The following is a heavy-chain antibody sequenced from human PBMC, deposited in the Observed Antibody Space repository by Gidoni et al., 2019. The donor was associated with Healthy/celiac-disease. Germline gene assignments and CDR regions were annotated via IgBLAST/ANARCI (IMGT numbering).Heavy chain of an antibody. D-gene: IGHD6-13*01. CDR3: ARGIRYSSSWSHFDF. V-gene: IGHV4-39*07. Sequence: QLQLQESGPRLVKPSETLSLSCTVSGDSVSNPDYYWGWVRQPPGKGLEWIGTVYYRGTTYYNPSLKSRVTILVHTSLNQFSLRLSSVTAADTAIYYCARGIRYSSSWSHFDFWGQGTLATVSP. J-gene: IGHJ4*02. CDR2: VYYRGTT. CDR1: GDSVSNPDYY.